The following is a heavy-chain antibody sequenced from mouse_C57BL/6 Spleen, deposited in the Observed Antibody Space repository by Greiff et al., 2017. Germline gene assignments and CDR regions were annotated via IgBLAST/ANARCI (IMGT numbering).Heavy chain of an antibody. CDR1: GYTFTSYW. D-gene: IGHD1-1*01. Sequence: QVHVKQPGAELVKPGASVKMSCKASGYTFTSYWITWVKQRPGQGLEWIGDIYPGSGSTNYNEKFKSKATLTVDTSSSTAYMQLSSLTSEDSAVYYCARRTTVVYFDYWGQGTTLTVSS. J-gene: IGHJ2*01. V-gene: IGHV1-55*01. CDR3: ARRTTVVYFDY. CDR2: IYPGSGST.